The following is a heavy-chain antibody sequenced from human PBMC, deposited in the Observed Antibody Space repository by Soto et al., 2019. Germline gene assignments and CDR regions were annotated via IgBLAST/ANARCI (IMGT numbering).Heavy chain of an antibody. V-gene: IGHV1-69*13. CDR1: GSPFSSYA. D-gene: IGHD3-3*01. J-gene: IGHJ6*02. CDR3: ARCCDDFWSGYYTEDYYHYGMDV. Sequence: SVKVALNGSGSPFSSYAISCVLQAPGQVLDWXGGIIPIFCTEDYAQKFQFRATITADESTRTAYMELSRMRSEDTAVYYCARCCDDFWSGYYTEDYYHYGMDVWGQGTTVTVSS. CDR2: IIPIFCTE.